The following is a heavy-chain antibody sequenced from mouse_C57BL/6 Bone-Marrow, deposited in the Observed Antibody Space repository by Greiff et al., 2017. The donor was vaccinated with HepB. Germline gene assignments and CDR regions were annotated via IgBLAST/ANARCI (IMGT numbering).Heavy chain of an antibody. CDR1: GYTFTSYW. V-gene: IGHV1-61*01. J-gene: IGHJ1*03. Sequence: QVQLQQPGAELVRPGSSVKLSCKASGYTFTSYWMDWVKQRPGQGLEWIGNIYPSDSETHYNQKFKDKATLTVDKSSSTAYMQLSSLTSEDSAVYYCARSGYGSSPRYFDVWGTGTTVTVSS. D-gene: IGHD1-1*01. CDR3: ARSGYGSSPRYFDV. CDR2: IYPSDSET.